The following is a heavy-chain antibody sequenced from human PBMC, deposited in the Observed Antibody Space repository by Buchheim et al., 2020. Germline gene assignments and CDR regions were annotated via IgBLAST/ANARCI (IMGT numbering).Heavy chain of an antibody. CDR3: ARVHSYRLGYFEY. D-gene: IGHD5-18*01. CDR1: GGSVSSNSFF. Sequence: QVQLQESGPGLVKPSETLSLTCSVSGGSVSSNSFFWSWIRQPPGKGREWIGNIYYSGNTNYDPSLKSRVTISVDTSKNQFSLHLRSVTDADTAIYYCARVHSYRLGYFEYWGQG. CDR2: IYYSGNT. V-gene: IGHV4-61*01. J-gene: IGHJ4*02.